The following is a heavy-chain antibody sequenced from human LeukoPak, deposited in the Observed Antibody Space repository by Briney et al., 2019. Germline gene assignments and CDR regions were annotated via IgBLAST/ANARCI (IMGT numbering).Heavy chain of an antibody. CDR3: AKEIHPRSSNGWPFDY. J-gene: IGHJ4*02. CDR2: ISYDGKVK. CDR1: GFTFRNYA. D-gene: IGHD6-19*01. V-gene: IGHV3-30*18. Sequence: GGSLRLSCAATGFTFRNYAMSWVRQAPGKGLEWVAVISYDGKVKHYTDSVKGRFTISRDNSRNTLYLQMNSLGIEDTALYYCAKEIHPRSSNGWPFDYWGQGTLVTVSS.